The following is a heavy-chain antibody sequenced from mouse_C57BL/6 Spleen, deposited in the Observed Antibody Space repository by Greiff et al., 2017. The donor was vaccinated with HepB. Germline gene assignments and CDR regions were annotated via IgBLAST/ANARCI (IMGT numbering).Heavy chain of an antibody. CDR1: GFTFSSYA. J-gene: IGHJ4*01. CDR2: ISDGGSYT. V-gene: IGHV5-4*03. CDR3: ARGGLRKGYAMDY. Sequence: DVMLVESGGGLVKPGGSLKLSCAASGFTFSSYAMSWVRQTPEKRLEWVATISDGGSYTYYPDNVKGRFTISRDNAKNNRYLQMSHLKSEDTAMYYCARGGLRKGYAMDYWGQGTSVTVSS. D-gene: IGHD2-4*01.